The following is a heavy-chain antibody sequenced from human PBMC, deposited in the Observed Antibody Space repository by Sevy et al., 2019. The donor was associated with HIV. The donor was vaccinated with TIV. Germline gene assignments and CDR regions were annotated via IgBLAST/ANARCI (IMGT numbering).Heavy chain of an antibody. D-gene: IGHD6-13*01. V-gene: IGHV1-8*01. CDR1: GYTFTSYD. Sequence: ASVKVSCKASGYTFTSYDINWVRQATGQGLEWMGWMNPNSGNTGYAQKFQGRVTMTRNTSISTAYMELSSLRSEDTAVYYCVREGSWAAAGTNYYYYGMDVWGQGTTVTVSS. CDR2: MNPNSGNT. J-gene: IGHJ6*02. CDR3: VREGSWAAAGTNYYYYGMDV.